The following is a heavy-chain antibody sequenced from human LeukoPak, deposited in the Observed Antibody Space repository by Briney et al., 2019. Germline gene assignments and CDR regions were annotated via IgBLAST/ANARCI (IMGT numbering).Heavy chain of an antibody. D-gene: IGHD6-13*01. CDR3: VRVSSSWYKAEYFQH. V-gene: IGHV4-39*07. CDR1: GGSISSSSYY. CDR2: IYYSGST. J-gene: IGHJ1*01. Sequence: SETLSLTCTVSGGSISSSSYYWGWIRQPPGKGLEWIGSIYYSGSTYYNPSLKSRVTISVNTSKNQFSLKLSSVTAADTAVYYCVRVSSSWYKAEYFQHWGQGTLVTVSS.